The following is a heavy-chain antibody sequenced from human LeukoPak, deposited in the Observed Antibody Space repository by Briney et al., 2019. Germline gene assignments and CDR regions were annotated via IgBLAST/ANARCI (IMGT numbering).Heavy chain of an antibody. CDR2: INLSGST. CDR3: ARYDFWSGVPFDY. CDR1: GASLSGYY. D-gene: IGHD3-3*01. Sequence: PSETLSLTCPVDGASLSGYYWSWFRQPPGKGREWFGEINLSGSTNYNPSPKSRVTISVDTSKNQFSLKLSSVTAADTAVYYCARYDFWSGVPFDYWGQGTLVTVSS. J-gene: IGHJ4*02. V-gene: IGHV4-34*01.